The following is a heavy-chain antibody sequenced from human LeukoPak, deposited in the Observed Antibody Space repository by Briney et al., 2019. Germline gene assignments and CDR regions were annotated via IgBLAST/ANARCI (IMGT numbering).Heavy chain of an antibody. CDR3: ARDKLTYGDDYYYYGMDV. CDR1: GYSISSGYY. V-gene: IGHV4-38-2*02. Sequence: SETLSLTCTVSGYSISSGYYWGWIWQPPGKGLEWIGSIYHSGSTYYNPSLKSRVTISVDTSKNQFSLKLSSVTAADTAVYYCARDKLTYGDDYYYYGMDVWGQGTTVTVSS. CDR2: IYHSGST. D-gene: IGHD4-17*01. J-gene: IGHJ6*02.